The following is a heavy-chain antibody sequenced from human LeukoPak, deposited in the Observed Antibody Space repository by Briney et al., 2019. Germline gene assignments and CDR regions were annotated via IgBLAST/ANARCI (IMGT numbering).Heavy chain of an antibody. D-gene: IGHD6-13*01. Sequence: GGSLRLSCAASGFTFSSYEMNWVRQAPRKGLEWVSYISSCGSTTYNADSVKGRFTISRDNAKNSLYLQMNSLRAEDTAVYYCAVSTLGYGDDAFDIWGQGTMVTVSS. CDR1: GFTFSSYE. J-gene: IGHJ3*02. CDR2: ISSCGSTT. V-gene: IGHV3-48*03. CDR3: AVSTLGYGDDAFDI.